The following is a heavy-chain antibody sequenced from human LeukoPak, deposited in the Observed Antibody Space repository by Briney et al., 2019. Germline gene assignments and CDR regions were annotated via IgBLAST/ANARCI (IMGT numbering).Heavy chain of an antibody. Sequence: SQTLSLTCTVSGGSISSGGYYWNWIRQHPGKGLEWIGYIYYSGTTYYNPSLKSRVTTSMDTSKNQFSLKLSSVTAEDTAVYYCARGGYYYYYGMDVWGQGTTVTVSS. CDR3: ARGGYYYYYGMDV. J-gene: IGHJ6*02. V-gene: IGHV4-31*03. CDR1: GGSISSGGYY. CDR2: IYYSGTT.